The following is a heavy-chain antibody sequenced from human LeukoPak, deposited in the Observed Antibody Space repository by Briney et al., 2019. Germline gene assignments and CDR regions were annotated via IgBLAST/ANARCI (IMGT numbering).Heavy chain of an antibody. Sequence: GASEKVSCKASGYTFTGYYMHWVRQAPGQGLEWMGWINPNSGGTNYAQKFQGRVTMTRDTSISTAYMELSRLRSDDTAVYYCARESRGILNYFDYWGQGTLVTVSS. V-gene: IGHV1-2*02. J-gene: IGHJ4*02. CDR1: GYTFTGYY. CDR3: ARESRGILNYFDY. CDR2: INPNSGGT. D-gene: IGHD3-22*01.